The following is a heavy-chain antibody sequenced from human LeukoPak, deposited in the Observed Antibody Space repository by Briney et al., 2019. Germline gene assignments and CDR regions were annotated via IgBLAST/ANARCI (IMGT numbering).Heavy chain of an antibody. CDR2: IIPILGTA. Sequence: ASVKVSCKASGGIFSNYAISWVRQSPGQGLKWMGGIIPILGTANYAQKFQGRVTITADKSTSTAYMELSSLRSEDTAVYYCARAPLLGGYSYGYVDYWGQGTLVTVSS. CDR3: ARAPLLGGYSYGYVDY. V-gene: IGHV1-69*06. CDR1: GGIFSNYA. D-gene: IGHD5-18*01. J-gene: IGHJ4*02.